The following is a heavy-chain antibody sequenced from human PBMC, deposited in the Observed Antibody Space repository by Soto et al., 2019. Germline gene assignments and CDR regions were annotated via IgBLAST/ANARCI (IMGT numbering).Heavy chain of an antibody. CDR1: EFTFSSYN. CDR2: ISSSSNTI. V-gene: IGHV3-48*02. CDR3: ARRLVTYYFGMDV. D-gene: IGHD1-26*01. Sequence: EVQLVESGGGLVQPGGSLRLSCVASEFTFSSYNMNWVRHAPGKGLEWVSYISSSSNTIYYADSVKGRFTISRDNAKNSLYLQMNSLRDEDTAVYYCARRLVTYYFGMDVWGQGTTVTVSS. J-gene: IGHJ6*02.